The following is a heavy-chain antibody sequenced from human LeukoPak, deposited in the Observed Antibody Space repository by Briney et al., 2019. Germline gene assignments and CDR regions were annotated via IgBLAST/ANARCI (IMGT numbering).Heavy chain of an antibody. D-gene: IGHD3-22*01. V-gene: IGHV3-7*01. CDR1: GFTFSIYW. CDR2: IKQDGSEK. J-gene: IGHJ4*02. CDR3: ARAPLSISSGYSY. Sequence: GGSLRLSCAASGFTFSIYWMSWVRQAPGKGLEWVANIKQDGSEKYYVDSVKGRFTISRDNAKNSLYLQMNSLRAEDTAVYYCARAPLSISSGYSYWGQGTLVTVSS.